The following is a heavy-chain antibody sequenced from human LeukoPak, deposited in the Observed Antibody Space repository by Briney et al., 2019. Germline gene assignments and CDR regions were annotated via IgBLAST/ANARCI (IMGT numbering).Heavy chain of an antibody. Sequence: ASVKVSCKASGYTFTSYYMHWVRQAPGQGREWMGIINPSGGSTSYAQKFQGRVTMTRDTSTSTVYMELSSLRSEDTAVYYCAREGRSAGYYDSSGYYPLDAFDIWGQGTMVTVSS. CDR1: GYTFTSYY. D-gene: IGHD3-22*01. CDR2: INPSGGST. V-gene: IGHV1-46*01. CDR3: AREGRSAGYYDSSGYYPLDAFDI. J-gene: IGHJ3*02.